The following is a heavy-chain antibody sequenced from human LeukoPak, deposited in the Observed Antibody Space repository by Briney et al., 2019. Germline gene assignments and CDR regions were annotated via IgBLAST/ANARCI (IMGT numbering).Heavy chain of an antibody. CDR1: GGSFSGYY. CDR3: ASLGYCSGGICYSDY. Sequence: PSETLSLTCAVYGGSFSGYYWSWIRQPPGKGLEWIGEINHSGSTNYNPSLKSRVTISVYTSKNQFSLKLSSVTAADTAVYYCASLGYCSGGICYSDYWGQGTLVTVSS. J-gene: IGHJ4*02. V-gene: IGHV4-34*01. CDR2: INHSGST. D-gene: IGHD2-15*01.